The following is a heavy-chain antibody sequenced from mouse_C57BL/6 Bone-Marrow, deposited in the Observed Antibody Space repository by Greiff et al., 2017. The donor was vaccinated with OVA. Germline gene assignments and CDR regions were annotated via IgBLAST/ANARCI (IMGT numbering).Heavy chain of an antibody. CDR2: IDPENGDT. J-gene: IGHJ3*01. D-gene: IGHD1-1*01. Sequence: VQLQQSGAELVRPGASVKLSCTASGFNIKDDYMHWVKQRPEQGLEWIGWIDPENGDTEYASKFQGKATITADTSSNTAYLQLCSLTSEDTAVYYCTTRLLRYWGQGTLVTVSA. CDR1: GFNIKDDY. V-gene: IGHV14-4*01. CDR3: TTRLLRY.